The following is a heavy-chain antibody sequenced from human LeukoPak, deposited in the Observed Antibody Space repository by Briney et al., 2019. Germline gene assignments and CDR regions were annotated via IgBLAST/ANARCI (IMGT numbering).Heavy chain of an antibody. D-gene: IGHD2-21*01. CDR3: ARDSPNEAILWWSIDY. V-gene: IGHV3-21*01. J-gene: IGHJ4*02. Sequence: GGSLRLSCAASGFTFSSYSMNWVRQAPGKGLEWVSSISSSSSYIYYADSVKGRFTISRDNAKNSLYLQMNSLRAEDTAVYYCARDSPNEAILWWSIDYWGQGTLVTVSS. CDR1: GFTFSSYS. CDR2: ISSSSSYI.